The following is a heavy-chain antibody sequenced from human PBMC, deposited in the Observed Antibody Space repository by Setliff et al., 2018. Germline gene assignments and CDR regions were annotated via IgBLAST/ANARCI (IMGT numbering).Heavy chain of an antibody. D-gene: IGHD3-22*01. CDR1: GASISSDGYY. V-gene: IGHV4-31*03. CDR3: ARAHTWSLPNDNSGYPGWFDP. CDR2: IYYNGNT. Sequence: SETLSLTCIVSGASISSDGYYWSWIRQHPGKGLEWIGYIYYNGNTYYNPYLKSRVTISIDTSKDQFSLKLISMTAADTAVYYCARAHTWSLPNDNSGYPGWFDPWGQGTLVTVSS. J-gene: IGHJ5*02.